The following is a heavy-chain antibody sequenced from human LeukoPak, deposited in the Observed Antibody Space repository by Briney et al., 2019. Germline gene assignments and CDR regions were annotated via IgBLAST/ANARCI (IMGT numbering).Heavy chain of an antibody. CDR3: ARGSRSRENDY. Sequence: DPGRSLRLSCAASGFTFSSYGMHWVRQAPGKGLEWVSSISSSSSYIYYADSVKGRFTISRDNAKNSLYLQMNSLRAEDTAVYYCARGSRSRENDYWGQGTLVTVSS. CDR1: GFTFSSYG. V-gene: IGHV3-21*01. J-gene: IGHJ4*02. D-gene: IGHD6-13*01. CDR2: ISSSSSYI.